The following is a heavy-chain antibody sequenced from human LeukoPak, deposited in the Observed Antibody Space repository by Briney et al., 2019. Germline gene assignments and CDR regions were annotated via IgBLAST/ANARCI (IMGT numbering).Heavy chain of an antibody. Sequence: GRSLRLSCAASGFTFSTYGMHWVRQAPGKGLEWVAIIWYDGSNKYYADSVKGRFIISRDNSKNTLYLQMNSLRAEDTAVYYCARWGAAAAGTEYDYWGQGTLVTVSS. D-gene: IGHD6-13*01. CDR2: IWYDGSNK. J-gene: IGHJ4*02. V-gene: IGHV3-33*01. CDR3: ARWGAAAAGTEYDY. CDR1: GFTFSTYG.